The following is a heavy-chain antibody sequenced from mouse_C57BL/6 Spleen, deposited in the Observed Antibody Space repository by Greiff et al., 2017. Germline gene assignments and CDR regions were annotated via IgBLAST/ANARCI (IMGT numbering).Heavy chain of an antibody. CDR1: GFTFSDYY. V-gene: IGHV5-16*01. CDR2: INYDGSST. Sequence: EVQLVESEGGLVQPGSSMKLSCTASGFTFSDYYMAWVRQVPEKGLEWVANINYDGSSTYYLDSLKSRFIISRDNAKNILYLQMSSLKSEDTATYYCARDGVARAMDYWGQGTSVTVSS. J-gene: IGHJ4*01. CDR3: ARDGVARAMDY. D-gene: IGHD1-1*02.